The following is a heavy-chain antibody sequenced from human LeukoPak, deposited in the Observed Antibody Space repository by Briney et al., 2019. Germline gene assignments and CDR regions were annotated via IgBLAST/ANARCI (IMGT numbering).Heavy chain of an antibody. D-gene: IGHD1-1*01. Sequence: SVKVSSKASGGTFSSYAISWVRQAPGQGLEWMGRIIPILGIANYAQKFQGRVTITADKSTSTAYMELSSLRSEDTAVYYCARAGLNDFDFWGQGTLVTVSS. CDR1: GGTFSSYA. V-gene: IGHV1-69*04. CDR3: ARAGLNDFDF. J-gene: IGHJ4*02. CDR2: IIPILGIA.